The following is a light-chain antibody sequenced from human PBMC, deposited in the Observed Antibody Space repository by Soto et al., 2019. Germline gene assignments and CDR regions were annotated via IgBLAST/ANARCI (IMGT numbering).Light chain of an antibody. Sequence: EIVLKQSPGTLSLSPGKRVTLSCRARQSVTSSYLAWYQHKPGQAPRLLIYGPSTRATGIPDRFSGSGSGTDFSLTIASLEPGDFAVYYCQQYGNSPPTFGQGTKVDIK. CDR3: QQYGNSPPT. J-gene: IGKJ1*01. CDR2: GPS. CDR1: QSVTSSY. V-gene: IGKV3-20*01.